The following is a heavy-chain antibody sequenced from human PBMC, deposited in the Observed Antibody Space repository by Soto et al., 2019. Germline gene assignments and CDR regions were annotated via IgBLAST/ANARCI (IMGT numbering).Heavy chain of an antibody. CDR1: GFTFSSYA. D-gene: IGHD6-6*01. CDR2: ISYDGSNK. CDR3: ASGIAAPNYYYSGMDV. Sequence: TGGSLRLSCAASGFTFSSYAMHWVRQAPGKGLEWVAVISYDGSNKYYADSVKGRFTISRDNSKNTLYLQMNSLRAEDTAVYYCASGIAAPNYYYSGMDVWGQGTTVTVSS. J-gene: IGHJ6*02. V-gene: IGHV3-30-3*01.